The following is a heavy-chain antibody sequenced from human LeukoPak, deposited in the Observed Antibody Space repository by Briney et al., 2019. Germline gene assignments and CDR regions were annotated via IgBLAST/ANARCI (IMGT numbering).Heavy chain of an antibody. CDR2: ISAYNGNT. J-gene: IGHJ3*02. CDR3: ARAYSSGWSGDAFDI. Sequence: VSVKVSCKASGYTFTSYGISWVRQAPGQGLEWMGWISAYNGNTNYAQKLQGRVTMTTDTSTSTAYMELRSLRSDDTAVYYCARAYSSGWSGDAFDIWGQGTMVTVSS. V-gene: IGHV1-18*01. D-gene: IGHD6-19*01. CDR1: GYTFTSYG.